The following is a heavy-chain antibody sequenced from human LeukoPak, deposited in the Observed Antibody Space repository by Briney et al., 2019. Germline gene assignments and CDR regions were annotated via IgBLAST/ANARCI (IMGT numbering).Heavy chain of an antibody. V-gene: IGHV3-7*01. D-gene: IGHD7-27*01. Sequence: GGSLRLSCAASGFTFNSFFLNWVRLTPGRELEWLACISQDGSETFYMDSARGRFTISRDNTKNSLYLQMDSLRAEDTDVYFCVRDLGHSRHYFEYWGQGALVTVSS. CDR1: GFTFNSFF. CDR2: ISQDGSET. CDR3: VRDLGHSRHYFEY. J-gene: IGHJ4*02.